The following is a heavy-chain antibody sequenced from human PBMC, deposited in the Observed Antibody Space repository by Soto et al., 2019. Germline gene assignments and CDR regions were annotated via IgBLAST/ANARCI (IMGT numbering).Heavy chain of an antibody. CDR3: ASPKPCVLRYFDWLPNYYDYGMDV. CDR1: GYTFTSYD. D-gene: IGHD3-9*01. J-gene: IGHJ6*02. Sequence: ASVKVSCKASGYTFTSYDINWVRQATGQGLEWMGWMNPNSGNTGYAQKFQGRVTMTRNTSISTAYMELSSLRSEDTAVYYCASPKPCVLRYFDWLPNYYDYGMDVWGQGXTVTVYS. CDR2: MNPNSGNT. V-gene: IGHV1-8*01.